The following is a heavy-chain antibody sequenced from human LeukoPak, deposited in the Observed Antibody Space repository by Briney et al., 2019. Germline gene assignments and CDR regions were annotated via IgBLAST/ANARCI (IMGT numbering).Heavy chain of an antibody. CDR2: IYTSGST. J-gene: IGHJ5*02. V-gene: IGHV4-4*07. CDR1: GGSISSYY. Sequence: PSETLSLTCTVSGGSISSYYWSWIRQPAGKGLEWIGRIYTSGSTNYNPSLKSRVTMSVDTSKNQFSLKLSSVTAADTAVYYCARDEVLLWFGELLFNWFDPWGQGTLLTVSS. D-gene: IGHD3-10*01. CDR3: ARDEVLLWFGELLFNWFDP.